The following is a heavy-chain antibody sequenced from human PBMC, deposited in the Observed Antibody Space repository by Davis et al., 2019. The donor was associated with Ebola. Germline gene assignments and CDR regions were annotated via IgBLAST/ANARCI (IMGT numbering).Heavy chain of an antibody. J-gene: IGHJ6*04. CDR3: ARGGSSWHKYYYGMDV. D-gene: IGHD6-13*01. CDR2: INTNTGNP. V-gene: IGHV7-4-1*02. CDR1: GYTFTSYA. Sequence: ASVKVSCKASGYTFTSYAMNWVRQAPGQGLEWMGWINTNTGNPTYAQGFTGRFVFSLDTSVSTAYLQISSLKAEDTAVYYCARGGSSWHKYYYGMDVWGKGTTVTVSS.